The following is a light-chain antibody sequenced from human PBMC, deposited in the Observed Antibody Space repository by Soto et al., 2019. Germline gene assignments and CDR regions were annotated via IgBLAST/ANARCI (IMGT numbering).Light chain of an antibody. CDR2: GNS. CDR3: QSYDSSLGVV. J-gene: IGLJ2*01. V-gene: IGLV1-40*01. CDR1: SSNIGAGYD. Sequence: PSVSGAPGQRVTISCTGSSSNIGAGYDVHWYQQLPGTAPKLLIYGNSNRPSGVPDRFSGSKSGTSASLAITGLQAEDEADYYCQSYDSSLGVVFGGGTKLTVL.